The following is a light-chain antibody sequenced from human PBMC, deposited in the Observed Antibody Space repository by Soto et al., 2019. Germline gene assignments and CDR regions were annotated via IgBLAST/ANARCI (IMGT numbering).Light chain of an antibody. Sequence: DIQMTQSPSTLSASVGDRVTITCRASQSISYWLAWYQQKPGKAPNLLIYKASSLKSGVPSRFSGSGSGTEFTLTISSLQPDDFATYHCQQYISYPLTFGGGTKVDI. CDR3: QQYISYPLT. CDR1: QSISYW. V-gene: IGKV1-5*03. J-gene: IGKJ4*01. CDR2: KAS.